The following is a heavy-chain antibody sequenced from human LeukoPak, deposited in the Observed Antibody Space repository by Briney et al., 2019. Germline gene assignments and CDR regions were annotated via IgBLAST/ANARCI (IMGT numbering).Heavy chain of an antibody. D-gene: IGHD3-10*01. CDR1: GGSFSGYY. V-gene: IGHV4-34*01. CDR2: INHSGST. J-gene: IGHJ6*02. CDR3: ARGPGVLWFGDVYYYYGMDV. Sequence: SETLSLTCAVYGGSFSGYYWSWIRQPPGKGLEWIGEINHSGSTNYNPSLKSRVTISVDTSKNQFSLKLSSVIAADTAVYYCARGPGVLWFGDVYYYYGMDVWGQGTTVTVSS.